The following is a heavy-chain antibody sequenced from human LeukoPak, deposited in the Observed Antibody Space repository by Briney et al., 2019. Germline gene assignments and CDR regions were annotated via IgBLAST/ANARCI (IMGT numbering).Heavy chain of an antibody. CDR3: AGVSSSWGFDY. CDR1: GYTFTSYY. Sequence: ASVKVSCKASGYTFTSYYMHWVRQAPGQGLEWMGIIDPGGGSTSYAQKFQGRVTMTRDTSTSTVYMELSSLRSEDTAVYYCAGVSSSWGFDYWGQGTLVTVSS. V-gene: IGHV1-46*01. D-gene: IGHD6-13*01. J-gene: IGHJ4*02. CDR2: IDPGGGST.